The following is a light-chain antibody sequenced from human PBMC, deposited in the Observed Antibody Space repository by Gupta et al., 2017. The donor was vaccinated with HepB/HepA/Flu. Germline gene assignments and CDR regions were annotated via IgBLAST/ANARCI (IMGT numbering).Light chain of an antibody. V-gene: IGKV3-20*01. Sequence: VLMQSPRTLSLSQGERATLPCRASQSVSCNYLAWYQHRPGQAPRLLIYDASSSATGIPDRFSGSGSGTDFTLIISSLEPEDFAVYYCQQYGSSRITFGQGTRLEIK. CDR2: DAS. CDR3: QQYGSSRIT. J-gene: IGKJ5*01. CDR1: QSVSCNY.